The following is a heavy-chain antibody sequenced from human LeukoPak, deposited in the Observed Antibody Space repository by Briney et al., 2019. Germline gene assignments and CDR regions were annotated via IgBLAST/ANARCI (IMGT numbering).Heavy chain of an antibody. CDR2: IKQDGNEK. J-gene: IGHJ4*02. V-gene: IGHV3-7*01. D-gene: IGHD1-14*01. CDR1: GFSFSNYW. CDR3: ARDSIIPGGTGSSDC. Sequence: GGSLRLSCAASGFSFSNYWMSWVRQAPGKGLEWVGNIKQDGNEKYYVDSVKGRFTISRDNAKNSLYLQMNSLRAEDTAVYYCARDSIIPGGTGSSDCWGQGTLVTVSS.